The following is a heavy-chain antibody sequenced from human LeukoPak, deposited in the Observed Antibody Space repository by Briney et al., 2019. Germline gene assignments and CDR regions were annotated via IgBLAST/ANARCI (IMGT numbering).Heavy chain of an antibody. V-gene: IGHV3-23*01. CDR3: AKDKMGAAAGMVSDY. Sequence: PGGSLRLSCAASGFTFSSYGMSWVRQAPGKGLEWVSAISGSGGSTYYADSVKGRFTISRDNSKNTLYLQMNSLRAEDTAVYYCAKDKMGAAAGMVSDYWGQGTLVTVSS. CDR1: GFTFSSYG. J-gene: IGHJ4*02. CDR2: ISGSGGST. D-gene: IGHD6-13*01.